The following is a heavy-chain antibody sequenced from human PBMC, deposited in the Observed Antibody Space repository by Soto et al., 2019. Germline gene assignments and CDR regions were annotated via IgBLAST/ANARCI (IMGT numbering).Heavy chain of an antibody. CDR3: ARHSRGMATSLNWFFEL. CDR1: GGSVDSDPCS. J-gene: IGHJ2*01. D-gene: IGHD3-16*02. Sequence: QLQLVESISGLVKHSQTLSLTCGVSGGSVDSDPCSWSWIRQSPGKGLEWIGHIYHSGKTFYNPSLKTRVIISTDRSQNQFSLNLTSVTAADTAVYYCARHSRGMATSLNWFFELWGRGTLVTVSS. CDR2: IYHSGKT. V-gene: IGHV4-30-2*06.